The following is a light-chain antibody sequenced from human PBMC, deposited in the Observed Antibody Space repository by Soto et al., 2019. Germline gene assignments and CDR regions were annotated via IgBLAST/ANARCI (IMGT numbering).Light chain of an antibody. CDR3: SSYTSGTTPYV. CDR1: SSDVGGYNY. CDR2: EVN. J-gene: IGLJ1*01. V-gene: IGLV2-14*01. Sequence: QSALTQPASVSGSPGQSITISCTGDSSDVGGYNYVSWYQQHPGKAPRLMVYEVNNRPSGVSDRFSGSKSGSTASLAISGLQAEDEADYYCSSYTSGTTPYVFGTGTNLTVL.